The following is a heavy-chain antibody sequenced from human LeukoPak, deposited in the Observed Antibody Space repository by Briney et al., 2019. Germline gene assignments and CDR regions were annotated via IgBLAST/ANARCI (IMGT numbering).Heavy chain of an antibody. V-gene: IGHV1-2*02. CDR2: INPNSGGS. CDR1: GYTFTDYH. Sequence: GASVKVSCKASGYTFTDYHARWVRQAPGQGLEWMGWINPNSGGSSYAQKFQGRATMTRDTSISTAFIELSRLRSDDTAVYYCPSDILANGYSNDAFDLWGQGTMVTVSS. CDR3: PSDILANGYSNDAFDL. D-gene: IGHD3-22*01. J-gene: IGHJ3*01.